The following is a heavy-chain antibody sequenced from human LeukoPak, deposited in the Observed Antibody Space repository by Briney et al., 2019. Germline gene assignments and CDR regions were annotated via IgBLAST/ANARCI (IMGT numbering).Heavy chain of an antibody. Sequence: GGSLRLSCAASGFTFSSYAMTWVRQAPGKRLEWVSAISGSGADTYYADSVKGRFTISRDNSKITVYLQMNSLRAEDTAVYYCAKPHYSGSGSYSREDYWGQGTLVTVSS. CDR3: AKPHYSGSGSYSREDY. V-gene: IGHV3-23*01. J-gene: IGHJ4*02. CDR1: GFTFSSYA. D-gene: IGHD3-10*01. CDR2: ISGSGADT.